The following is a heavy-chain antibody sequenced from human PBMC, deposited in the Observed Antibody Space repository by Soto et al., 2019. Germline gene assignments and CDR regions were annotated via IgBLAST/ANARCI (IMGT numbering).Heavy chain of an antibody. D-gene: IGHD2-2*01. CDR1: GYTFTSYG. CDR2: ISADNGNT. CDR3: ATDCSSTTCYPWNWFDP. Sequence: QVQLVQSGAEVKKPGASVKVSCKASGYTFTSYGISWVRQAPGQGLEWMGWISADNGNTNYAQKLQVRVTMTTDTSTSAAYMELRSLRSDDTAVYYCATDCSSTTCYPWNWFDPWGQGTLVTVSS. V-gene: IGHV1-18*01. J-gene: IGHJ5*02.